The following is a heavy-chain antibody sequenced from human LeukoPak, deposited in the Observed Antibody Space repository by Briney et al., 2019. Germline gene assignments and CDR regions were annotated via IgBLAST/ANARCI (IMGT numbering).Heavy chain of an antibody. CDR3: ARAFYPGYYSYMAV. CDR2: IYYSGST. V-gene: IGHV4-61*01. CDR1: GYSISSGYY. Sequence: PSETLSLICTVSGYSISSGYYWSWIRQPPGKGLEWIGYIYYSGSTNYNPSLKSRVTISVDTSKNQFSLKLSSVTAADTAVYYCARAFYPGYYSYMAVWGKGTTVTVSS. D-gene: IGHD3-3*02. J-gene: IGHJ6*03.